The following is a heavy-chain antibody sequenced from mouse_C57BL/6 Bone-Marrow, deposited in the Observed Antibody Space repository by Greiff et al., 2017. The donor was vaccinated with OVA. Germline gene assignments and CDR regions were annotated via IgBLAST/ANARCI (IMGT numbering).Heavy chain of an antibody. J-gene: IGHJ2*01. CDR2: IDPENGDT. D-gene: IGHD1-1*01. CDR1: GFNIKDDY. Sequence: EVQLQESGAELVRPGASVKLSCTASGFNIKDDYMHWVKQRPEQGLEWIGWIDPENGDTEYASKFQGKATITADTSSNTAYLQLSSLTSEDTAVYYCTTGGSNSYYFDYWGQGTTLTVSS. V-gene: IGHV14-4*01. CDR3: TTGGSNSYYFDY.